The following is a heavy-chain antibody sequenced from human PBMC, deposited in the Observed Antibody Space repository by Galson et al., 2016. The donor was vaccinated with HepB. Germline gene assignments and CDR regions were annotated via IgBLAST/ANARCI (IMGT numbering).Heavy chain of an antibody. J-gene: IGHJ6*01. Sequence: SVKVSCKASGYPFMSYAITWVRQSRGKGLEWVGWIAAYNGDTEYAQKLRARVTLTTDTSTNTAHMELRSLTSDDTAVYYCAKGTTGFHSSFGVVTYGMDVWGQGTTVTVSS. CDR2: IAAYNGDT. CDR1: GYPFMSYA. CDR3: AKGTTGFHSSFGVVTYGMDV. V-gene: IGHV1-18*04. D-gene: IGHD3-3*01.